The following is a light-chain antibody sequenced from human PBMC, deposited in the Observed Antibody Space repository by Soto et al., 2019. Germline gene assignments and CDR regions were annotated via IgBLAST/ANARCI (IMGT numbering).Light chain of an antibody. J-gene: IGKJ3*01. V-gene: IGKV1-33*01. CDR3: QHYDNLPPFT. CDR1: QDIRKY. Sequence: DIQMPPSPSSLSASVGDRVTITCQASQDIRKYLNWYQQKPGRAPNLLIYGASNLETGVPSRFSGSGYGTDFTFTISSLQPEDIATYYCQHYDNLPPFTFGPGTKVAIK. CDR2: GAS.